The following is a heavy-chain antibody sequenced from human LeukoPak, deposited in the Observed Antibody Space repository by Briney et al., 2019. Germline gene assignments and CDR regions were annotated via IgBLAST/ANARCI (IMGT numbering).Heavy chain of an antibody. CDR2: VYNSGST. CDR3: ARDRYNWNLTGVFDY. V-gene: IGHV4-39*07. D-gene: IGHD1-20*01. CDR1: GGSISTIHYY. J-gene: IGHJ4*02. Sequence: SETLSLTCTVSGGSISTIHYYWAWIRQPPGNGLEWIATVYNSGSTYYNPSLKSRVTISVDTSKNQFSLKLSSVTAADTAVYYCARDRYNWNLTGVFDYWGQGTLVTVSS.